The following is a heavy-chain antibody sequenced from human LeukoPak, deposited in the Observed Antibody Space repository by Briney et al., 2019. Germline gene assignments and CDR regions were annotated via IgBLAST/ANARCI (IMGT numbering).Heavy chain of an antibody. J-gene: IGHJ6*03. D-gene: IGHD4-11*01. CDR2: IIPIFGTA. Sequence: ASAKVSCKASGGTFSSYAISWVRQAPGQGLEWMGGIIPIFGTANYAQKFQGRVTITTDESTSTAYMELSSLRSEDTAVYYCARAVTTGYYYYYMDVWGKGTTVTVSS. CDR1: GGTFSSYA. V-gene: IGHV1-69*05. CDR3: ARAVTTGYYYYYMDV.